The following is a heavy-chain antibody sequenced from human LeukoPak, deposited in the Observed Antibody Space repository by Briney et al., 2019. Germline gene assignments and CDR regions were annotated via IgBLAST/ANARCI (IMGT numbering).Heavy chain of an antibody. CDR1: GGSISSSNW. CDR3: ARSGYGGNSDAFDI. Sequence: PSETLSLTCAVSGGSISSSNWWSWVRQPPGKGLELIGEIYHSGSTNYNPSLKSRVTISVDKSKNQFSLKLSSVTAADTAVYYCARSGYGGNSDAFDIWGQGTMVTVSS. CDR2: IYHSGST. V-gene: IGHV4-4*02. J-gene: IGHJ3*02. D-gene: IGHD4-23*01.